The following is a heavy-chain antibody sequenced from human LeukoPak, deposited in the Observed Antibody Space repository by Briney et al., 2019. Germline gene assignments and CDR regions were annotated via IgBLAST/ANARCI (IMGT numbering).Heavy chain of an antibody. J-gene: IGHJ3*02. Sequence: GGSLRLSCAASGFTFSSYSMNWVRQAPGKGLEWVSSISSSSSYIYYADSVKGRFTISRDNAKNSLYLQMNSLRAEDTAVYYCARTKAKYYYDSSGDAFDIWSQGTVVTVSS. D-gene: IGHD3-22*01. CDR3: ARTKAKYYYDSSGDAFDI. CDR2: ISSSSSYI. V-gene: IGHV3-21*01. CDR1: GFTFSSYS.